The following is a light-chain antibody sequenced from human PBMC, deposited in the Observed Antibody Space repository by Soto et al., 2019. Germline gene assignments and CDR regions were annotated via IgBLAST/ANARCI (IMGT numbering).Light chain of an antibody. V-gene: IGKV3-15*01. CDR2: ATS. Sequence: EIVMTQSPATLSVSPGERATLSCRASQSINGNLAWYQRKPGQAPRLLMYATSVRATGIPARFSGSASGTEYTLTICSLQSEDFAVFYCQQYNNWYSFGQGTKLEIK. J-gene: IGKJ2*03. CDR3: QQYNNWYS. CDR1: QSINGN.